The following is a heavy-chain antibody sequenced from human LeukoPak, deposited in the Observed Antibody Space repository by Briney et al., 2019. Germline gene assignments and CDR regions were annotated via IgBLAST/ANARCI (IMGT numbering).Heavy chain of an antibody. J-gene: IGHJ4*02. Sequence: SQTPSLTCAISGDSVSSNSAAWNWIRQSPSRGLEWLGRTYYRSKWFNDYAISVKSRITINPDTSKNQFSLQLNSVTPEDTAVYYCAILGNAGPSAGSDYWGQGTLVTVSS. CDR1: GDSVSSNSAA. CDR2: TYYRSKWFN. CDR3: AILGNAGPSAGSDY. V-gene: IGHV6-1*01. D-gene: IGHD6-19*01.